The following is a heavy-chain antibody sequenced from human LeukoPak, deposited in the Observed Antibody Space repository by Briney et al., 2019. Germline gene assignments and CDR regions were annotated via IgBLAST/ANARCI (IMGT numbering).Heavy chain of an antibody. J-gene: IGHJ4*02. D-gene: IGHD2-15*01. CDR2: ISAYNGNT. V-gene: IGHV1-18*01. Sequence: ASVKVSCKASGYTFTSYGISWVRQAPRQGLEWMGWISAYNGNTNYAQKLQGRVTMTTDTSTSTAYMELRSLRSDDTAVYYCAREPDDLGYCRGGSCYSDYWGQGTLVTVSS. CDR3: AREPDDLGYCRGGSCYSDY. CDR1: GYTFTSYG.